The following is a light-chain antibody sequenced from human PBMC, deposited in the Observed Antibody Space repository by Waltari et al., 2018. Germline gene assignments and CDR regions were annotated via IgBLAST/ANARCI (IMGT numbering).Light chain of an antibody. CDR2: KAS. J-gene: IGKJ4*01. CDR3: QQYNSYSPLT. CDR1: QSISSW. Sequence: DIQMTQSPSTLSASVGDRVTITCRASQSISSWLAWYQQKPGKAPKLLSYKASSLESGVPSRFSGSGSGTECTLTISSLQPDDFATYYCQQYNSYSPLTFGGGTKVEIK. V-gene: IGKV1-5*03.